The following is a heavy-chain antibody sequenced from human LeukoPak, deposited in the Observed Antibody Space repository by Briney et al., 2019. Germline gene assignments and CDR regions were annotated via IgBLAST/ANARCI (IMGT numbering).Heavy chain of an antibody. V-gene: IGHV3-23*01. J-gene: IGHJ4*02. D-gene: IGHD3-9*01. Sequence: GGSLRLSCAASGFTFSIYAMSWVRQAPGKGLEWVSSISDTGESTYYAGSAKGRFTISRDNSKNTLFLQMNTLGAEDAALYYCAKGYDILTGYFFDYWGQGTLVTVSS. CDR3: AKGYDILTGYFFDY. CDR2: ISDTGEST. CDR1: GFTFSIYA.